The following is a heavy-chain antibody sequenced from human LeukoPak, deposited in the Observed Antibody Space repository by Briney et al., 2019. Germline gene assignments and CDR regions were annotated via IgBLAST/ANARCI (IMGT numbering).Heavy chain of an antibody. CDR3: ARKDFSSGSFSY. Sequence: GGSLRLSCAVSGFPFSRFYMSWIRQAPGKGLEWISYIGLSGSPLDYADSVKGRFTISRDNAKNSLYLDMNSLRAEDTAVYYCARKDFSSGSFSYLGQGTLVTVSS. CDR1: GFPFSRFY. D-gene: IGHD3-22*01. J-gene: IGHJ4*02. CDR2: IGLSGSPL. V-gene: IGHV3-11*04.